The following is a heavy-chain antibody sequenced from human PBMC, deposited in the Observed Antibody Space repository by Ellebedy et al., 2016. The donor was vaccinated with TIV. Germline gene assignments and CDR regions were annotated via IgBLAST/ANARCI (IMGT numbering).Heavy chain of an antibody. J-gene: IGHJ3*01. CDR1: GGSISSYH. D-gene: IGHD3-10*01. V-gene: IGHV4-4*07. CDR2: IYTSGNT. CDR3: ARGRRFSASFHPMMSTFEV. Sequence: SETLSLTXTVSGGSISSYHWSWIRQPAGKGLEWIGRIYTSGNTNYNPSLKSRVTMSVDTPKNQFSLNLKSATAADTAVYYCARGRRFSASFHPMMSTFEVWGQGTTVIVSS.